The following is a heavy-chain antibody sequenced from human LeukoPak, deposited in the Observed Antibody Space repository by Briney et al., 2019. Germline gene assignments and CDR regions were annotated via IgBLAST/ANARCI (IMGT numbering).Heavy chain of an antibody. CDR2: INPNSGGT. V-gene: IGHV1-2*02. CDR1: RYTFTGFH. J-gene: IGHJ5*02. Sequence: ASVKVSCKASRYTFTGFHIHWVRQAPGQGLEWMGWINPNSGGTNYAQKFQGRVTMTRDTSISTAHIELNSLRSDDTAVYYCAREYCTGGRCSGAWFDPWGQGTLVTVSS. CDR3: AREYCTGGRCSGAWFDP. D-gene: IGHD2-8*02.